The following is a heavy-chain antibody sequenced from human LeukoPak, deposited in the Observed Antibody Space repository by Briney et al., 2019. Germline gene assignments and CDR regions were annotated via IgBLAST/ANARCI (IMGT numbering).Heavy chain of an antibody. CDR1: GLTFSSYG. CDR3: AKSTRDYYYYMDV. V-gene: IGHV3-30*02. J-gene: IGHJ6*03. Sequence: GGSLRLSCAASGLTFSSYGMHWVRQAPGKGLEWVAFIRYDGSNKYYADSVKGRFTISRDNSKNTLYLQMNSLRAEDTAVYYCAKSTRDYYYYMDVWGKGTTVTVSS. CDR2: IRYDGSNK.